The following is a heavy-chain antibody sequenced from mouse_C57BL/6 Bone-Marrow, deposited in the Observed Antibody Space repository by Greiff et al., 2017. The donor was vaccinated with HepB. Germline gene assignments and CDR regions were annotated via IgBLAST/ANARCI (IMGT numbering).Heavy chain of an antibody. CDR1: GFTFSDYY. CDR3: ARSFYYDYDEKFAY. J-gene: IGHJ3*01. D-gene: IGHD2-4*01. Sequence: EVHLVESGGGLVQPGGSLKLSCAASGFTFSDYYMYWVRQTPEKRLEWVAYISNGGGSTYYPDTVKGRFTISRDNAKNTLYLQMSRLKSEDTAMYYCARSFYYDYDEKFAYWGQGTLVTVSA. CDR2: ISNGGGST. V-gene: IGHV5-12*01.